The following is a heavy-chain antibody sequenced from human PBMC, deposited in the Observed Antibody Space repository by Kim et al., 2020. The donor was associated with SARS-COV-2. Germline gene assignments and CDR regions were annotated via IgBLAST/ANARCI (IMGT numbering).Heavy chain of an antibody. CDR2: IDTNTGHP. V-gene: IGHV7-4-1*02. D-gene: IGHD6-13*01. Sequence: ASVKVSCKASGYTFTSYSMNWVRQAPGQGLEWMGSIDTNTGHPTYAQGLAGRFVFSLDTSVNTAYLQISRLQPEDTAIYYYAKNMWQQLPGGYNWFDPWGQGTLVTVSS. CDR3: AKNMWQQLPGGYNWFDP. J-gene: IGHJ5*02. CDR1: GYTFTSYS.